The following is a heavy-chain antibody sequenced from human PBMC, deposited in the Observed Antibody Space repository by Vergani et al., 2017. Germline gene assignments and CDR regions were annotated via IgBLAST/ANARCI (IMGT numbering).Heavy chain of an antibody. J-gene: IGHJ6*03. CDR3: ARDRGMDV. V-gene: IGHV3-7*01. CDR2: IKQDGSEK. CDR1: GFTFSSYW. Sequence: EVQLVESGGGLVQPGGSLRLSCAASGFTFSSYWLSWVRQAPGKGLEWVANIKQDGSEKYYVDSVKGRFTISRDNAKHAMYLQMNSLRAEDTAVYYCARDRGMDVWGKGTTVTVSS.